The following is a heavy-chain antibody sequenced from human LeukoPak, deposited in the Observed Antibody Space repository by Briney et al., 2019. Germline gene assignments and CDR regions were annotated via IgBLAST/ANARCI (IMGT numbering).Heavy chain of an antibody. V-gene: IGHV3-23*01. D-gene: IGHD1-26*01. J-gene: IGHJ4*02. CDR2: ISGNGGST. Sequence: GGSLRLSCVASGFTFSSYAMSWVRQAPGKGLEWVSVISGNGGSTYYADSVKGRFTISRDNSQNTLYLQMNSLRAEDTAVYYCAKDTSGSYYGDFFDYWGQGTLVTVSS. CDR3: AKDTSGSYYGDFFDY. CDR1: GFTFSSYA.